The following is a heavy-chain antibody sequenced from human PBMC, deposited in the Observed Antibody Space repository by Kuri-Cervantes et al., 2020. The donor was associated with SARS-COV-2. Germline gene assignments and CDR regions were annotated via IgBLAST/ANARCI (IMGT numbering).Heavy chain of an antibody. Sequence: GGSLRLSCATSGFTFSDHYIDWVRQAPGKGLEWVGRSSNKAYRYTTEYATSVKGRFTISRDFSKNSLSLQMGSLTTEDTAVYYRARSLTTTYSFWGQGTLVTVSS. D-gene: IGHD4-11*01. CDR1: GFTFSDHY. CDR2: SSNKAYRYTT. V-gene: IGHV3-72*01. CDR3: ARSLTTTYSF. J-gene: IGHJ1*01.